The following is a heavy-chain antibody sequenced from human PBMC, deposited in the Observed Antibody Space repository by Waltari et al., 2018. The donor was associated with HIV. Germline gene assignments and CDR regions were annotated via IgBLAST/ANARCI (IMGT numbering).Heavy chain of an antibody. CDR2: FDPEDGET. D-gene: IGHD5-12*01. CDR3: ATTIMAEIYYYYGMDV. Sequence: EVKKPGASVKVSCKVSGYTLTELSMHWVRQAPGKGLEWMGGFDPEDGETIYAQKFQGRVTMTEDTSTDTAYMELSSLRSEDTAVYYCATTIMAEIYYYYGMDVWGQGTTVTVSS. V-gene: IGHV1-24*01. CDR1: GYTLTELS. J-gene: IGHJ6*02.